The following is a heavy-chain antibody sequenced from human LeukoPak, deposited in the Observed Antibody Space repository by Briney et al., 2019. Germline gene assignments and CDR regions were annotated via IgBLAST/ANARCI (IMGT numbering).Heavy chain of an antibody. Sequence: ASVKVSCKLSGYSLTELSMHWVRQAPGKGLEWMGGFDPEEGETFYAQKFQGRVTVTEDTSTDTAYMELRSLRSEDTAVYYCATETPIVGATLDAFDIWGQGTMVTVSS. CDR2: FDPEEGET. CDR1: GYSLTELS. V-gene: IGHV1-24*01. D-gene: IGHD1-26*01. J-gene: IGHJ3*02. CDR3: ATETPIVGATLDAFDI.